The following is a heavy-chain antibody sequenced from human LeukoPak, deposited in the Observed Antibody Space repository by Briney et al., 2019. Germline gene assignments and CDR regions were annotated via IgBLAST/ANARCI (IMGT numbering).Heavy chain of an antibody. V-gene: IGHV3-13*01. CDR3: AMGGIQVSGIDEFDY. CDR2: IGIRGDT. J-gene: IGHJ4*02. Sequence: GGSLRLSCAASGFTFTDYDMHWVRQVIGKGLEWVSAIGIRGDTHYSGSVKGRFTISRENAERSLYLQMNSLRAEDKAGYYCAMGGIQVSGIDEFDYWGQGALVTVSS. D-gene: IGHD5/OR15-5a*01. CDR1: GFTFTDYD.